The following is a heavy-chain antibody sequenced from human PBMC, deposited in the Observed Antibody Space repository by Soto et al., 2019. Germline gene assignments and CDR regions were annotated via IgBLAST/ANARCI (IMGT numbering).Heavy chain of an antibody. Sequence: SETLSLTCSVSGGSMSEYFWSWIRQSPGKGLEWIGYIYYLGSTDYNPSLKSRVTISVDTSKRQFSLRLTSVTAADTAVYYCARDGYDGAGSPYPAYWGPGTQVTVSS. J-gene: IGHJ4*02. D-gene: IGHD3-10*01. CDR3: ARDGYDGAGSPYPAY. CDR1: GGSMSEYF. V-gene: IGHV4-59*01. CDR2: IYYLGST.